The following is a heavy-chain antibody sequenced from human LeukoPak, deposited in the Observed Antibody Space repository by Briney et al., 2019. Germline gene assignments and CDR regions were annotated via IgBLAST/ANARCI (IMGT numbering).Heavy chain of an antibody. D-gene: IGHD6-13*01. J-gene: IGHJ4*02. V-gene: IGHV3-53*01. CDR1: GFNVSNNY. CDR3: ARDRGAAAGN. CDR2: IYRGGST. Sequence: GGSLRLSCAASGFNVSNNYMSWVRRAPGKGLEWVSVIYRGGSTYYADSVKGRFTMSRDNSKNAVHLQMDSLRAEDTAVYYCARDRGAAAGNWGQGTLVTVSS.